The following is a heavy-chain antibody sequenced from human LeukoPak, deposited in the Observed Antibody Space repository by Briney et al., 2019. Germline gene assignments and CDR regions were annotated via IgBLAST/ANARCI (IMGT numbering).Heavy chain of an antibody. D-gene: IGHD6-19*01. Sequence: SETLSLTCTVSGGSISNFYWGWIRQPAGKGLEWIGRIHIRGRTDYSPSLKSRVSMSVDTSKNQFFLRLRSVTAADTAVYYCVRDGTGDSSGWHLWGQGTLVTVSS. CDR3: VRDGTGDSSGWHL. CDR1: GGSISNFY. V-gene: IGHV4-4*07. CDR2: IHIRGRT. J-gene: IGHJ4*02.